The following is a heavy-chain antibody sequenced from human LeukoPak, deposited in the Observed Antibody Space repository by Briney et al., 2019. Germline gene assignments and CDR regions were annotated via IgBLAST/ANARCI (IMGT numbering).Heavy chain of an antibody. CDR2: INQDGSEK. V-gene: IGHV3-7*01. D-gene: IGHD5-24*01. CDR1: AFTFSSYW. J-gene: IGHJ3*02. Sequence: PGGSLRLSCAASAFTFSSYWMTWVRQAPGKGLEWVANINQDGSEKKYVDSVKGRFTISRDNAKNSLYLQMISLRAEDTAVYYCARHRWTETSAIALDDAFDIWGQGTMVTISS. CDR3: ARHRWTETSAIALDDAFDI.